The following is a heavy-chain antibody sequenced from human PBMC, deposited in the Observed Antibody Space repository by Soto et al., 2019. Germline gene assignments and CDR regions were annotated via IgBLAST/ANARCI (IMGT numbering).Heavy chain of an antibody. CDR2: VGSGDNT. J-gene: IGHJ6*02. CDR1: GFTFISYG. D-gene: IGHD3-3*02. CDR3: ARDPPIFGNSTSGMDV. Sequence: GGVLSLSCAASGFTFISYGMSWVRQAPGKGLEWVSAVGSGDNTFYADSVKGRFTIARDNFKNTLYLLMNSLRAEDTAVYYCARDPPIFGNSTSGMDVWGQGTTVTVSS. V-gene: IGHV3-23*01.